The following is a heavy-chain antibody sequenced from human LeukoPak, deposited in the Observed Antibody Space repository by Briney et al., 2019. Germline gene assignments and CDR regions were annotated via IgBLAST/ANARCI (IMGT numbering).Heavy chain of an antibody. CDR1: GLTFSSYS. D-gene: IGHD3-10*01. CDR3: ARDYDHYYGSGSYLYYFDY. V-gene: IGHV3-7*01. J-gene: IGHJ4*02. CDR2: IKQDGSEK. Sequence: GGSLRLSCAASGLTFSSYSMNWVRQAPGKGLEWVAKIKQDGSEKYYVDSVKGRFTISRDNAKNSLYLQMTSLRAEDTAVYYCARDYDHYYGSGSYLYYFDYWGQGTLVTVSS.